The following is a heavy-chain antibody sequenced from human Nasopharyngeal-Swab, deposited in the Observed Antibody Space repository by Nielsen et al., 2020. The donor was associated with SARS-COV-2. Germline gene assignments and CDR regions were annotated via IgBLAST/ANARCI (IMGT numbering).Heavy chain of an antibody. V-gene: IGHV4-4*02. J-gene: IGHJ6*02. CDR3: ARALGYCSGGSCPLWYYGMGV. CDR2: IYHSGST. D-gene: IGHD2-15*01. Sequence: WIRQPPGKGLEWIGEIYHSGSTNYNPSLKSRVTISVDKSKNQFSLKLSSVTAADTAVYYCARALGYCSGGSCPLWYYGMGVWGQGATVTVSS.